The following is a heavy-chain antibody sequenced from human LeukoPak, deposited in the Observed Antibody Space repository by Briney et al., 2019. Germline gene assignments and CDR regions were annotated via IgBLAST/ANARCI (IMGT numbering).Heavy chain of an antibody. CDR3: ARHRFGHLFDY. CDR1: GDSISGYY. V-gene: IGHV4-59*01. J-gene: IGHJ4*02. CDR2: VYHTGHT. Sequence: SETLSLTCTVSGDSISGYYWSWIRQPPGKGLEWIGYVYHTGHTHYSPPLKSRVTVSLDTSRNQVSLKLSSVTAADTAVYYCARHRFGHLFDYWGQGTLVIVSS. D-gene: IGHD3-16*01.